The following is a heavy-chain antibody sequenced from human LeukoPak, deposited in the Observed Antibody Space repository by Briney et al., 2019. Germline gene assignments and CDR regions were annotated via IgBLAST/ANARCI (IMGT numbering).Heavy chain of an antibody. CDR3: ARGSMVRGVFDY. CDR1: GFTVSSNY. J-gene: IGHJ4*02. V-gene: IGHV3-53*01. D-gene: IGHD3-10*01. CDR2: IYSGGST. Sequence: GGSLRLSCAASGFTVSSNYMSWVRQAPGKGLEWVSIIYSGGSTFYADSVKGRFTISRDNAKNSLYLQMNSLRAEDTAVYYCARGSMVRGVFDYWGQGTLVIVSS.